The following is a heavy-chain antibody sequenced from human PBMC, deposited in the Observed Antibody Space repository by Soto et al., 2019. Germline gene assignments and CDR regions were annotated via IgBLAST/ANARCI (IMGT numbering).Heavy chain of an antibody. CDR3: AKVFYYYDSSGYYYFDY. CDR2: ISGSGSTI. D-gene: IGHD3-22*01. CDR1: GFTFSSYA. J-gene: IGHJ4*02. Sequence: VGSLRLSCAASGFTFSSYAVSWVRQARGKGPEWISSISGSGSTIYYADSVKSRFTISRDNSKNTLYLQMSSLRAEDTAVYYCAKVFYYYDSSGYYYFDYWGQGTLVTVSS. V-gene: IGHV3-23*01.